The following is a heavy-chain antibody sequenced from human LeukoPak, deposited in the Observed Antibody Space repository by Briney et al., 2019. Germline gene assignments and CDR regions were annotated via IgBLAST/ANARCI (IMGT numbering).Heavy chain of an antibody. Sequence: SETLSLTCGVSGGSIRSTNWWSWVRQPPGQGLEWIGEISLSGQTNFNPSLNGRVTMSLDESRNQLSLKLTSVTAADTAIYYCSRESGPYSPFGHWGQGILVTVTT. CDR2: ISLSGQT. J-gene: IGHJ4*02. V-gene: IGHV4/OR15-8*02. CDR1: GGSIRSTNW. D-gene: IGHD1-26*01. CDR3: SRESGPYSPFGH.